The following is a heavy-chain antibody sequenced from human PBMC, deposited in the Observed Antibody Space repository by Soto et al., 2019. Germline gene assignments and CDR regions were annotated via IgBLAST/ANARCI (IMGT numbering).Heavy chain of an antibody. Sequence: LRLSCSASGFTFSSYSMNWVLQSPGKVLEWVSSISSSSSYIYYADSVKGRFTISRDNAKNSLYLQMNSLRAEDTDVYYCARDKSWEPRRPYNWFDPWGQGTLVTVSS. J-gene: IGHJ5*02. CDR2: ISSSSSYI. D-gene: IGHD1-26*01. V-gene: IGHV3-21*01. CDR1: GFTFSSYS. CDR3: ARDKSWEPRRPYNWFDP.